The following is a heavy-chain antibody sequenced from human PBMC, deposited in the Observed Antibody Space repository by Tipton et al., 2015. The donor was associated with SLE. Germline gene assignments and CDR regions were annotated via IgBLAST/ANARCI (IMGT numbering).Heavy chain of an antibody. J-gene: IGHJ4*02. CDR1: GGSISSGGYY. CDR2: ISYGGST. V-gene: IGHV4-31*03. Sequence: TLSLTCTVSGGSISSGGYYWSWIRQHPGKGLEWIGHISYGGSTDYNPSLKSRVTISIDTSKNQFSLRLNSVTAADTAMYYCATEHFDYWGQGILVTVSP. D-gene: IGHD1/OR15-1a*01. CDR3: ATEHFDY.